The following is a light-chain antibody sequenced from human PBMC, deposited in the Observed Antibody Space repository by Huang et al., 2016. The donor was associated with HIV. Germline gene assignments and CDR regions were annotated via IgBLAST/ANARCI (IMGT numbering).Light chain of an antibody. V-gene: IGKV3D-20*01. CDR2: DAS. CDR1: QRLSSSY. J-gene: IGKJ4*01. Sequence: EIVLTQSPATLSLSPGERATLSCGASQRLSSSYLAWYKQKPGLAPRLLIYDASNRATGIPDRFSGSGSGTDFPLTISRLEPEDFAVYYCQQYGSSPLTFGGGTKVEIK. CDR3: QQYGSSPLT.